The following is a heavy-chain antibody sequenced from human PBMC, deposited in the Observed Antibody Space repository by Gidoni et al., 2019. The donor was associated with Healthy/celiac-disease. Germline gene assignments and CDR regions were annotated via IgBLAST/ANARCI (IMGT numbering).Heavy chain of an antibody. V-gene: IGHV1-24*01. CDR1: GYTLPDLS. CDR3: ATDRRSGWRRLDY. CDR2: FDPEDGGT. D-gene: IGHD6-19*01. Sequence: QAQPVPSGAAVKKPGASVKVSCKVSGYTLPDLSMHWVRPAPGKGLEWMGGFDPEDGGTIYAQKFQGRVTMTGDTSTDTAYMELSSLRSEDTAVYYCATDRRSGWRRLDYWGQGTLVTVSS. J-gene: IGHJ4*02.